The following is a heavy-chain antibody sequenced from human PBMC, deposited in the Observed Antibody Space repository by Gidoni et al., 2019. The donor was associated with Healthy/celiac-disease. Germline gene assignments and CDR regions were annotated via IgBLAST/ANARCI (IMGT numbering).Heavy chain of an antibody. Sequence: EVQLLESGGGLVQPGGSLSLSCAASGFTYSSYVSSLVRQAPGKGLEWVSAISGSGGSTYYADSVKGRFTISRANSKNTLYLQMNSLRAEDTAVYYCAKVGCSSSRGSWFDPLGQGTLVTVSS. V-gene: IGHV3-23*01. D-gene: IGHD6-6*01. CDR2: ISGSGGST. CDR1: GFTYSSYV. J-gene: IGHJ5*02. CDR3: AKVGCSSSRGSWFDP.